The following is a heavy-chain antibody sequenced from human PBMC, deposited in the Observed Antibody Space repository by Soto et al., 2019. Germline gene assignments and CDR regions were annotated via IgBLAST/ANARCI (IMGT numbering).Heavy chain of an antibody. V-gene: IGHV3-11*01. CDR1: GFTFSDYY. J-gene: IGHJ4*02. D-gene: IGHD3-9*01. CDR2: ISSSGSTI. Sequence: QVQLVESGGGLVKPGGSLRLSCAASGFTFSDYYMSWIRQAPGKGLEWVSYISSSGSTIYYADSVKGRFTISRDNAKNSLYLQMNILRADDTAVYYCARVTGLRYFDWSRGYYFDYWGQGTLVTVSS. CDR3: ARVTGLRYFDWSRGYYFDY.